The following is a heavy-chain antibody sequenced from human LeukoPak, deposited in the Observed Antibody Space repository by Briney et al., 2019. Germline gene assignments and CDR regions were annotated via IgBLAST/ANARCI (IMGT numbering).Heavy chain of an antibody. CDR3: ARTSVDSSGYTTYYFNY. CDR2: IDWDDDK. V-gene: IGHV2-70*11. D-gene: IGHD3-22*01. Sequence: SGPALVKPTQTLTLTRTFSGFSLSTSGMCVNWIRQPPGKALEGLASIDWDDDKYYSTSLKNMFTISKATSENQVVITMTIMDPVDTAKYYCARTSVDSSGYTTYYFNYWGQGTLVTVSS. CDR1: GFSLSTSGMC. J-gene: IGHJ4*02.